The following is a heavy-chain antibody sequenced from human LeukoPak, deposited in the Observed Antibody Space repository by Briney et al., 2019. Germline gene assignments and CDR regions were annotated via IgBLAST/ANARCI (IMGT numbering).Heavy chain of an antibody. D-gene: IGHD3-22*01. CDR1: GGSFSGYY. J-gene: IGHJ4*02. CDR3: ARVHYYDSSGYYGPHYFDY. Sequence: PSETLSLTCAVYGGSFSGYYWSWIRQPPGKVLEWIGEINHSGSTNYNPSLKSRVTISVDTSKNQFSLKLSSVTAADTAVYYCARVHYYDSSGYYGPHYFDYWGQGTLVTVSS. CDR2: INHSGST. V-gene: IGHV4-34*01.